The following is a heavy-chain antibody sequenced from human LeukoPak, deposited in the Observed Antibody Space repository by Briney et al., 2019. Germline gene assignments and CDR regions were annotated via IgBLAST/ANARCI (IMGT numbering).Heavy chain of an antibody. D-gene: IGHD4-17*01. J-gene: IGHJ4*02. Sequence: GGSLRLSCAASGFTFSSYDMHWVRQATGKGLEWVSAIGTAGDTYYPGSVKGRFTISRENAKNSLYLQMNSLRAGDTAVYYCARGYGDYGEPFFDYWGQGTLVTVSS. CDR2: IGTAGDT. CDR3: ARGYGDYGEPFFDY. V-gene: IGHV3-13*01. CDR1: GFTFSSYD.